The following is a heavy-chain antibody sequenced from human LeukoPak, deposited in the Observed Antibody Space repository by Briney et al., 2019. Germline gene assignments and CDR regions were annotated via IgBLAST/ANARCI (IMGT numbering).Heavy chain of an antibody. CDR2: IYYSGST. V-gene: IGHV4-39*07. CDR3: ARAVGATTYYYYYGMDV. D-gene: IGHD1-26*01. Sequence: PSEALSLTCTVSGGSISGSFYYWGWIRQPPGEGLEWIGSIYYSGSTYYNPSLKSRVTISVDTSKNQFSLKLSSVTAADTAVYYCARAVGATTYYYYYGMDVWGQGTTVTVSS. CDR1: GGSISGSFYY. J-gene: IGHJ6*02.